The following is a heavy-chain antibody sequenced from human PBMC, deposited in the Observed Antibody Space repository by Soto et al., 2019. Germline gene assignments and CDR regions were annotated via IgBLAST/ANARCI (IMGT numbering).Heavy chain of an antibody. CDR3: ARTRARTSIAARQYYYYYYMDV. CDR2: INHSGST. CDR1: GGSFSGYY. D-gene: IGHD6-6*01. V-gene: IGHV4-34*01. Sequence: VQLQQWGAGLLKPSETLSLTCAVYGGSFSGYYWSWIRQPPGKGLEWIGEINHSGSTNYNPSLKSRVTISVDTSKNQFSLKLSSVTAADTAVYYCARTRARTSIAARQYYYYYYMDVWGKGTTVTVSS. J-gene: IGHJ6*03.